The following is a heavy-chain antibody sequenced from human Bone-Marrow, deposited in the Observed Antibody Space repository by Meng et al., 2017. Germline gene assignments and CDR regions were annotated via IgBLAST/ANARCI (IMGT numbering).Heavy chain of an antibody. J-gene: IGHJ4*02. CDR3: ASFDHIPRRNYFDY. CDR2: IYDSGST. CDR1: GGSISSGGYS. Sequence: QLQLQVSGSGRVKPSQTLSLPGRGSGGSISSGGYSWSWIRQPPGKGLEWIGYIYDSGSTYYNPSLKSRVTISVDRSKKQFSLKLSSVTAADTAVYYCASFDHIPRRNYFDYWGQGTLVTVSS. V-gene: IGHV4-30-2*01. D-gene: IGHD2-21*01.